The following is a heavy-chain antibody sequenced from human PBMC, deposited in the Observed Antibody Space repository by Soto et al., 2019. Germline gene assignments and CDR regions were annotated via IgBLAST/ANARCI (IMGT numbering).Heavy chain of an antibody. CDR2: IWYDGSNK. D-gene: IGHD2-2*01. CDR1: GFTFRNYG. CDR3: AKERFVYDFGIVPAATLIGLAV. J-gene: IGHJ6*02. Sequence: GGSLRLSCAASGFTFRNYGMHWVRQAPGKGLEWVAVIWYDGSNKYYADSVKGRFTISRDNSKNTLYLQMNSLRAEDTAVYYCAKERFVYDFGIVPAATLIGLAVWGQVPTVTFSS. V-gene: IGHV3-33*06.